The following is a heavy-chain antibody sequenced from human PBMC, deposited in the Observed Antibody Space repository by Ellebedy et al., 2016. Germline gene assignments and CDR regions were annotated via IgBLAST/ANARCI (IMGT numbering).Heavy chain of an antibody. CDR1: GFQFDDYA. Sequence: GGSLRLSXAASGFQFDDYAMTWVRQAPGKGLEWVSTISAGSDTTRLADSVKGRFTISRDTSKNSVYLRMNNLRVEDTAVYYCRQGHYADFWGQGTLVTVSS. J-gene: IGHJ4*02. V-gene: IGHV3-23*01. CDR3: RQGHYADF. CDR2: ISAGSDTT.